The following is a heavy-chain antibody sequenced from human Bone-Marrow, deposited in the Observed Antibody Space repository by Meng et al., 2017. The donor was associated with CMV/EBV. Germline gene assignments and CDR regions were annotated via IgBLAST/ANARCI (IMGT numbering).Heavy chain of an antibody. CDR2: IIPIFGTA. CDR3: ARDKGRTSPPDAFDI. J-gene: IGHJ3*02. V-gene: IGHV1-69*05. D-gene: IGHD3-10*01. CDR1: GGTFSSYA. Sequence: SVKVSCKASGGTFSSYAISWVRQAPGQGLEWMGGIIPIFGTANYAQKFQGRVTITRSTSISTAYMELSSLRSEDTAVYYCARDKGRTSPPDAFDIWGQGTMVTVSS.